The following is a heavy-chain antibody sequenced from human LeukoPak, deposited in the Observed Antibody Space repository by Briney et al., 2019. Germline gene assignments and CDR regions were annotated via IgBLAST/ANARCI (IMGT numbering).Heavy chain of an antibody. D-gene: IGHD6-19*01. CDR2: INDSGGNT. V-gene: IGHV3-23*01. CDR1: GFTFSSYA. Sequence: GGSLRLSCAASGFTFSSYAMSWVRQAPGKGLEWVSSINDSGGNTYNADSVKGRFTISRDNSKNTLYLQMNSLRAEDTAVYYCAKETRVAGWYSDYWGQGTLVAVPS. J-gene: IGHJ4*02. CDR3: AKETRVAGWYSDY.